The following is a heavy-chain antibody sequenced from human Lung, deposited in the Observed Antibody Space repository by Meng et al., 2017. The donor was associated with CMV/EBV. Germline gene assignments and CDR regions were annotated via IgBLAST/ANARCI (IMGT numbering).Heavy chain of an antibody. J-gene: IGHJ4*02. CDR1: GGSSSRSHW. CDR3: ASFPPPGKQWLVTDY. Sequence: GQLPAARPGLVRLSGTPSLTSTVYGGSSSRSHWWRWVRQPPGKGLEWIGEIYHSGSTNYNQSLKSRVTISVDKSKNQFSLKLSSVTAADTAVYYCASFPPPGKQWLVTDYWGQGTLVTVSS. V-gene: IGHV4-4*02. CDR2: IYHSGST. D-gene: IGHD6-19*01.